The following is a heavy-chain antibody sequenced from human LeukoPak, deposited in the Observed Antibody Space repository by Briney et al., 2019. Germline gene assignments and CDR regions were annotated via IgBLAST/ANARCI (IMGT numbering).Heavy chain of an antibody. CDR2: ISGSGGST. CDR3: AKVGSSGYYNDY. CDR1: GFTFSSYA. J-gene: IGHJ4*02. D-gene: IGHD3-22*01. Sequence: PGGSLRLSCAASGFTFSSYAMSWVRQAPGKGLEWVSAISGSGGSTYCADSVKGRFTISRDNSKNTLYLQMNSLRAEDTAVYYCAKVGSSGYYNDYWGQGTLVTVSS. V-gene: IGHV3-23*01.